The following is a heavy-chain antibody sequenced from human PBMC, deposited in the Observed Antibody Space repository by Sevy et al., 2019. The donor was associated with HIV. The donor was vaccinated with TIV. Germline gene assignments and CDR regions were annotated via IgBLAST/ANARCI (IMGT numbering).Heavy chain of an antibody. CDR1: GDSISSSNYY. CDR2: IYNSGTT. D-gene: IGHD6-13*01. Sequence: SETLSLTCTVSGDSISSSNYYWGWIRQPPGKGLEWIGSIYNSGTTYYNPSLESRLTLSVDTSKNQFSLKLRFVTAAETAVYYGARLCSTTWYLPGYWGQGTLVTVSS. J-gene: IGHJ4*02. CDR3: ARLCSTTWYLPGY. V-gene: IGHV4-39*01.